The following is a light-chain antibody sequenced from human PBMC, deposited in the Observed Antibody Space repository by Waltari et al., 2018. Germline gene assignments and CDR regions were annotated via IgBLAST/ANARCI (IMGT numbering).Light chain of an antibody. V-gene: IGLV2-23*01. Sequence: QSALTPPASMSASPGQSIPISCTATNNDVGTYDLVSWYQQHPGRAPKLLIFQGTKRPSEVSGRFSGSKFADTASLTISGLQPEDEADYYCCSYAGTWLFGGGTKVTVL. CDR2: QGT. J-gene: IGLJ3*02. CDR3: CSYAGTWL. CDR1: NNDVGTYDL.